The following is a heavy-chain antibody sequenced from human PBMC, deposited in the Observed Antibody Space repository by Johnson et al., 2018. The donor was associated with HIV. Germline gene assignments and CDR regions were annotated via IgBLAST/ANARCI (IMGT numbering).Heavy chain of an antibody. D-gene: IGHD6-19*01. CDR1: GFTFDDYD. Sequence: VQLVESGGTVVRPGGSLRLSCAASGFTFDDYDMSWVRQAPGKGLEWVSGINWNGGSTGYADSVKGRFTISRDNAKNSLHLQMNSLRAEDTACYYCARDRRNRQWQRLDAFDIWGQGTMVIVSS. CDR2: INWNGGST. CDR3: ARDRRNRQWQRLDAFDI. J-gene: IGHJ3*02. V-gene: IGHV3-20*04.